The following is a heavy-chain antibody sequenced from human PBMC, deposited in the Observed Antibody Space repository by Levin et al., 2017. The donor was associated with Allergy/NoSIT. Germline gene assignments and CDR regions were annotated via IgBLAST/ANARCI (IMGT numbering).Heavy chain of an antibody. J-gene: IGHJ3*02. CDR1: GFTFSTYA. Sequence: GGSLRLSCAASGFTFSTYAMHWVRQAPGKGLEWVAVVSYVGDNKYYADSVEGRFTISRDSSKNMLFLQMNSLRTEDTAIYYCARDNSFDIWGQGTMVTVSS. CDR2: VSYVGDNK. D-gene: IGHD5-24*01. CDR3: ARDNSFDI. V-gene: IGHV3-30-3*01.